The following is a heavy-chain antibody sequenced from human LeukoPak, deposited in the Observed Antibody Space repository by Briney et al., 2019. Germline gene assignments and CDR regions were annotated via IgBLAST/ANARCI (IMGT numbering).Heavy chain of an antibody. Sequence: GGSLRLSCAASGFTFSDFWMTWVRQSPGKGLECVANIQQEGSEKYYLDSVKGRFSISRDNAENSLFLQMSSLRAEDTAVYYCARGHISHGYVLDFWGQGTLVTVSS. V-gene: IGHV3-7*01. CDR2: IQQEGSEK. CDR1: GFTFSDFW. CDR3: ARGHISHGYVLDF. D-gene: IGHD3-22*01. J-gene: IGHJ4*02.